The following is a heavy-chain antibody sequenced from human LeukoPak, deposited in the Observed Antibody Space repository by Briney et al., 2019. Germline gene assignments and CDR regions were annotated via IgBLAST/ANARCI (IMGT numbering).Heavy chain of an antibody. J-gene: IGHJ6*02. CDR1: GDSVSSNSAA. D-gene: IGHD6-13*01. Sequence: SQTLSLTCAISGDSVSSNSAAWNWIRQSPSRGLEWLGRTYYRSKWYNDYAVSVKSRITINPDTSKNQFSLQLNSVTPEDTAVYYCARDLMEQQLVRRYYYYYGMDVWGQGTTVTVSS. CDR3: ARDLMEQQLVRRYYYYYGMDV. V-gene: IGHV6-1*01. CDR2: TYYRSKWYN.